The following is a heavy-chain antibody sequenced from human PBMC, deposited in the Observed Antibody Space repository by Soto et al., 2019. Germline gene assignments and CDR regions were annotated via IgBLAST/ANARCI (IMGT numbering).Heavy chain of an antibody. CDR3: ARDVPGYSSSWYAY. CDR2: INDGGTI. J-gene: IGHJ4*01. Sequence: PSEPLSLPCAVYGGSLSGHYWRWIRQPPGQGLEWIGEINDGGTINNNPHLKSRVIISVDTSKKQFSQKLRSITAAETVVYYCARDVPGYSSSWYAYWGHGTLVTVSS. D-gene: IGHD6-13*01. V-gene: IGHV4-34*01. CDR1: GGSLSGHY.